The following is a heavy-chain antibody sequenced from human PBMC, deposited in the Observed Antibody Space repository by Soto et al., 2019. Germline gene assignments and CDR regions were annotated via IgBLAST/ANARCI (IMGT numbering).Heavy chain of an antibody. D-gene: IGHD2-8*02. J-gene: IGHJ4*02. Sequence: QVQLVQSGAEVKKPGASVKVSCMASGYMFTSYDINWVRQAPGQGLEWMGWMNPNRNTTGYAQKFQGRVTMTMNPSISTAYMELSSLRSEDTAIYFCARASQELVRCDYWGQGTPVTVSS. CDR1: GYMFTSYD. V-gene: IGHV1-8*01. CDR2: MNPNRNTT. CDR3: ARASQELVRCDY.